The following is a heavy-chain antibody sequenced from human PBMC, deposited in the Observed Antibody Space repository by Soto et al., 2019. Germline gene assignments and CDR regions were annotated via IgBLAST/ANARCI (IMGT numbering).Heavy chain of an antibody. V-gene: IGHV1-69*13. CDR1: GGTFSSYA. CDR2: IIPIFGTA. J-gene: IGHJ6*02. Sequence: GASVKVSCKASGGTFSSYAISWVRQAPGQGLEWMGGIIPIFGTANYAQKFQGRVTITADESTSTAYMELSRLRSDDTAVYYCARAAYSSGWYAGYYYYGMDVRGQGTTVTVSS. D-gene: IGHD6-19*01. CDR3: ARAAYSSGWYAGYYYYGMDV.